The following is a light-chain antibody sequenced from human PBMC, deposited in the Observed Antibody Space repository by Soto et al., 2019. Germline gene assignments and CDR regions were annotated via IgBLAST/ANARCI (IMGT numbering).Light chain of an antibody. CDR2: EDI. CDR3: RSYAVGTTLV. V-gene: IGLV2-23*01. J-gene: IGLJ2*01. CDR1: SSDVGSYSL. Sequence: QSVLTQPASVSGSPGQSITISCTGTSSDVGSYSLVSWYQQLPGKAPKLMIYEDIKRPSGVSNRFSGSKSGNTASLTISGLQAEDEADYYCRSYAVGTTLVFGGGTKLTVL.